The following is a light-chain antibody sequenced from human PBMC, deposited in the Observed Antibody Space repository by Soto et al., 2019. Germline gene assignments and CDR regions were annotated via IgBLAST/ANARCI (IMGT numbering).Light chain of an antibody. CDR3: QKYNRAPFT. CDR1: QGISNY. J-gene: IGKJ4*01. V-gene: IGKV1-27*01. CDR2: AAS. Sequence: DIQMTQSPSSLASSLGYRFTITCRASQGISNYLAWYQQKPGKVPKLLIYAASTLQSGVPSRFSGSGSGTDFTLTISSLQPEDVATYYCQKYNRAPFTFGGGTKVDIK.